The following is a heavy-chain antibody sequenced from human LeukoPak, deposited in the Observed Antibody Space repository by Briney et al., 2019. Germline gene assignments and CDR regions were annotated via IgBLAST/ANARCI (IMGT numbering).Heavy chain of an antibody. J-gene: IGHJ4*02. CDR1: DVSISSDNW. Sequence: SETPSLTCAVYDVSISSDNWWTWVRQPPGKGLEWIGETHRSGDTKYNPSLNGRVTISMDNSKNQLSLNLISVTAADTAIYFCATRHHSRTYMVPLDSWGQGTLVTVSS. CDR2: THRSGDT. D-gene: IGHD3-10*01. CDR3: ATRHHSRTYMVPLDS. V-gene: IGHV4/OR15-8*02.